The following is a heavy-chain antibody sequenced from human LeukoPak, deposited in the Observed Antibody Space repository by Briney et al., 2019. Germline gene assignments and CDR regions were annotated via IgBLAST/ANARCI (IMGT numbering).Heavy chain of an antibody. CDR1: GGSVSSNNDY. D-gene: IGHD6-13*01. CDR2: IYYSGTT. Sequence: SETLSLTCTVSGGSVSSNNDYWSWIRQSPGKGLEWIGYIYYSGTTNYNPSLKGRVTISVDTSENQFSLKLSSVTVADTAVYFCARTRPKYSSSWYADYFDYWGQGTLVTVSS. J-gene: IGHJ4*02. V-gene: IGHV4-61*01. CDR3: ARTRPKYSSSWYADYFDY.